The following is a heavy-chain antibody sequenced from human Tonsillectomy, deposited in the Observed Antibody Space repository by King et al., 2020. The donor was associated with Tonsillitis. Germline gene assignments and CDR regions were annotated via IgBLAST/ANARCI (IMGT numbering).Heavy chain of an antibody. CDR3: AKDHFVDIALSPYDY. V-gene: IGHV3-23*04. CDR1: GFTFSSYA. Sequence: VQLVESGGGLVQPGGSLRLSCAASGFTFSSYAMSWVRQAPGKGLEWVSAISASGGSTYYADSVKGRFNISRDNSKNTLYLQMNSLRAEETAVYYCAKDHFVDIALSPYDYWGQGTLVTVSS. CDR2: ISASGGST. D-gene: IGHD5-12*01. J-gene: IGHJ4*02.